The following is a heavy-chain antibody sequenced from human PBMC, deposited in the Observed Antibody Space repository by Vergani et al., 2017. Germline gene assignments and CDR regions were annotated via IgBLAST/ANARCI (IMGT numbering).Heavy chain of an antibody. J-gene: IGHJ2*01. Sequence: QITLKESGPTLVKPTQTLTLTCTFSGFSLSTSGVGVGWIRQPPGKALEWLALIYWDDDKRSSPSLKSRITITKDTSKNQVVLTMTNMDPVDTATYYCGRCNYDILTGYYFDYWYFDLWGRGTLVTVSS. V-gene: IGHV2-5*02. CDR2: IYWDDDK. CDR1: GFSLSTSGVG. CDR3: GRCNYDILTGYYFDYWYFDL. D-gene: IGHD3-9*01.